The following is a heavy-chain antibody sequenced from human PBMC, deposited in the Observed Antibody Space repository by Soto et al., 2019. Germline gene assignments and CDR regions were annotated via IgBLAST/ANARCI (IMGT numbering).Heavy chain of an antibody. J-gene: IGHJ4*02. V-gene: IGHV3-30-3*01. CDR1: GFTFSPYT. CDR2: ISNDGDDK. Sequence: QVQLVESGGGVVQPGRSLRLSCAASGFTFSPYTMHWVRQTPGKGLEWVAVISNDGDDKDYADSVKGRFTVSSDNSKRTLYLQMSSLRAEDTALYYCARGGGFCGADCYKGGIDYWGQGTLVTVSP. D-gene: IGHD2-21*02. CDR3: ARGGGFCGADCYKGGIDY.